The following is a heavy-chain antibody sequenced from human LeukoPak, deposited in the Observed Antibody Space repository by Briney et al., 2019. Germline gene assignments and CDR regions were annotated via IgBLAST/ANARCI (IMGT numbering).Heavy chain of an antibody. CDR1: GFTVSSNY. D-gene: IGHD2-15*01. V-gene: IGHV3-53*01. CDR2: IYSGGST. CDR3: ARYCSGGSCYSGGMDV. Sequence: GGSLRLSYAASGFTVSSNYMSWVRQAPGKGLEWVSVIYSGGSTYYADSVKGRFTISRDNSKNTLYLQMNSLRAEDTAVYYCARYCSGGSCYSGGMDVWGQGTTVTVSS. J-gene: IGHJ6*02.